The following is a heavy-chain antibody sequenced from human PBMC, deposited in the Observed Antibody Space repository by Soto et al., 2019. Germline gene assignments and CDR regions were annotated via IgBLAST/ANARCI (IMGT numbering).Heavy chain of an antibody. CDR3: ARGLRGWEYFDY. J-gene: IGHJ4*02. CDR2: INTSGGST. CDR1: GYTFTSYY. D-gene: IGHD1-26*01. Sequence: QVQLVQSGAEVKKPGASVKVSCKASGYTFTSYYMHWVRQAPGQGLEWMGIINTSGGSTSYAQKSQGRGTMTRDTSQSTVYMELCSLRSEDTAVYYCARGLRGWEYFDYWGQGTLVTVSS. V-gene: IGHV1-46*01.